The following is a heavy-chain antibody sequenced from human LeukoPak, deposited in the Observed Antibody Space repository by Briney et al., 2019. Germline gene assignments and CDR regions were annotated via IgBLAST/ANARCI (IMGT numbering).Heavy chain of an antibody. CDR3: ARDSGSGWFYY. V-gene: IGHV4-59*01. CDR1: GGSISSYY. J-gene: IGHJ4*02. D-gene: IGHD6-19*01. CDR2: TYYSGRT. Sequence: SETLSLTCTVSGGSISSYYWSWIRQPPGKGLEWIGYTYYSGRTNYNPSLKSRVTISVDTSKNQFSLKLSSVTAADTAVYYCARDSGSGWFYYWGQGTLVTVPS.